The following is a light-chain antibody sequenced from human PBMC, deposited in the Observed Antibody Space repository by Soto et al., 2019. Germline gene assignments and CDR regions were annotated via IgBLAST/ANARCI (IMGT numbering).Light chain of an antibody. V-gene: IGKV1-5*01. J-gene: IGKJ1*01. CDR2: DAS. CDR3: QQFNSFSRT. CDR1: QSISSW. Sequence: DIHITHSPSTLSSSIVDRVAITCRASQSISSWLAWYQQKPGKAPKLLIYDASSLESGVPSRFSGSGSGTEFTLTISSLQPEDFATYYCQQFNSFSRTFGQGTKVDIK.